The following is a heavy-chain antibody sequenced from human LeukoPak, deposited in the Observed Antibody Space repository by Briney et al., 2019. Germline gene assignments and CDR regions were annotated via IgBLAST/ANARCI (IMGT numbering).Heavy chain of an antibody. CDR1: GFTFSSYG. V-gene: IGHV3-30*02. D-gene: IGHD2-2*01. CDR2: IRYDGTNK. J-gene: IGHJ4*02. CDR3: AKGYCSGTSCYSGLD. Sequence: GGSLRLSCAASGFTFSSYGMHWVRQAPGKGLEWVAFIRYDGTNKYYADSVKGRFTISRDNSKNTLSLQMNSLRPEDTAIYYCAKGYCSGTSCYSGLDWGQGTLVTVSS.